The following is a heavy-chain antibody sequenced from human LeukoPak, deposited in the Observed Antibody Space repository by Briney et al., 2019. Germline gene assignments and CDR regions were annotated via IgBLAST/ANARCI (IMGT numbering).Heavy chain of an antibody. J-gene: IGHJ4*02. V-gene: IGHV3-7*01. CDR3: ARDANYDYVWGSYPVY. Sequence: GGSLRPSCPASGFTFSSYWMSWVRQGPGKGLEWLANIKQDGSEKYYVDSVKGRFTISRDNAKNSLYLQMNSLRAEDTAVYYCARDANYDYVWGSYPVYWGQGTLVTVSS. D-gene: IGHD3-16*02. CDR1: GFTFSSYW. CDR2: IKQDGSEK.